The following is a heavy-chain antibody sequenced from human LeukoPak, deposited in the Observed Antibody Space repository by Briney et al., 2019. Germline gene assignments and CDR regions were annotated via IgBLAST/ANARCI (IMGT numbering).Heavy chain of an antibody. CDR2: MNPNSGNT. Sequence: ASVKVSCKASGYTFTSYDINWVRQATGQGLEWMGCMNPNSGNTGYAQKFQGRVTMTRNTSISTAYMELSSLRSEDTAVYYCARGGEGPGIAVAGHYYYYYYGMDVWGQGTTVTVSS. CDR3: ARGGEGPGIAVAGHYYYYYYGMDV. D-gene: IGHD6-19*01. V-gene: IGHV1-8*01. CDR1: GYTFTSYD. J-gene: IGHJ6*02.